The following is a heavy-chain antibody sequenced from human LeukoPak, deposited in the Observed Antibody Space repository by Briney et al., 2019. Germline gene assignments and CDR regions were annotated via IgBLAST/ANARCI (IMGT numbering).Heavy chain of an antibody. V-gene: IGHV3-48*01. Sequence: GGSLRLSCAASGFTFSSCSMNWVRQAPGKGLEWISYISGSTITINYADSVRGRLTISRDNAKNSLYLQMNSLRAEDTAVYYCARGPGSSGWYFFLDYWGQGTLVTVSS. CDR3: ARGPGSSGWYFFLDY. J-gene: IGHJ4*02. CDR2: ISGSTITI. D-gene: IGHD6-19*01. CDR1: GFTFSSCS.